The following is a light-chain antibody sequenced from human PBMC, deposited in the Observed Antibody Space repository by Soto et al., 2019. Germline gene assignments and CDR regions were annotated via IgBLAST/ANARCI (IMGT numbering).Light chain of an antibody. CDR1: SSNIGSNY. CDR2: RND. CDR3: AAWDDSLSGLV. Sequence: QSVLTQPPSASETPGQRVTISCSGSSSNIGSNYVYWYQQLPGTAPKLLIYRNDQRPSGVPDRFSGSKSGTSASLAISGLRSEDEADYYCAAWDDSLSGLVFGGGTKLPS. V-gene: IGLV1-47*01. J-gene: IGLJ2*01.